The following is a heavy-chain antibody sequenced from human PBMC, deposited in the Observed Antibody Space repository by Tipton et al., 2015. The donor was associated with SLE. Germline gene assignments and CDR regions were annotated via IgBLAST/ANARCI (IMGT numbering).Heavy chain of an antibody. Sequence: VQLVQSGAEVKKPGESLKISCKASGYSFSSYWIAWVRQMPGKGLEWMGIIYPGDSDTRYNPSFEGQVTISADRSTNTAYLQWSSLKTPDTAMYYCARFPQVLAASLDYWGQGTLVTVSS. J-gene: IGHJ4*02. D-gene: IGHD6-25*01. CDR1: GYSFSSYW. CDR2: IYPGDSDT. V-gene: IGHV5-51*01. CDR3: ARFPQVLAASLDY.